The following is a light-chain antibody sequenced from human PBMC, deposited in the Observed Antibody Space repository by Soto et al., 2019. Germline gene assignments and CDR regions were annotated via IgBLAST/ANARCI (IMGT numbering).Light chain of an antibody. Sequence: QSALTQPPSASGSLGQSVTISCTGFSNNYVSWYQQHPGKAPKLMIYEVTKRPSGVPDRFSGSKSGDTASLTVSGFQAEDEADYYCNSYAGNNNVLFGGGTKLTVL. J-gene: IGLJ2*01. CDR3: NSYAGNNNVL. V-gene: IGLV2-8*01. CDR1: SNNY. CDR2: EVT.